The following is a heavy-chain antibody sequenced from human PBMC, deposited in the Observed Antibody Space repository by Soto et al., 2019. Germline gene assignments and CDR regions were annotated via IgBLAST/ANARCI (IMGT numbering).Heavy chain of an antibody. CDR3: AKDINRYYYDSSGYPAYYYYGMDV. CDR2: ISYDGSNK. V-gene: IGHV3-30*18. D-gene: IGHD3-22*01. J-gene: IGHJ6*02. CDR1: GFTFSSYG. Sequence: GGSLRLSCAASGFTFSSYGMHWVRQAPGKGLEWVAVISYDGSNKYYADSVKGRFTISRDNSKNTLYLQMNSLRAEDTAVYYCAKDINRYYYDSSGYPAYYYYGMDVWGPGTTVTVSS.